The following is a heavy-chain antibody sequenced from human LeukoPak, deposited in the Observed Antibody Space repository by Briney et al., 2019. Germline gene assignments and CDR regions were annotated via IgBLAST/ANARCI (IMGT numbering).Heavy chain of an antibody. CDR2: IIPIFGTA. CDR1: GGTFSSYA. Sequence: SVKVSCKASGGTFSSYAISWVRQAPGQGLEWMGGIIPIFGTANNAQKFQGRVTITADESTSTAYMELSSLRSEDTAVYYCASGDYYGSGSYYRPFDYWGQGTLVTVSS. J-gene: IGHJ4*02. V-gene: IGHV1-69*01. D-gene: IGHD3-10*01. CDR3: ASGDYYGSGSYYRPFDY.